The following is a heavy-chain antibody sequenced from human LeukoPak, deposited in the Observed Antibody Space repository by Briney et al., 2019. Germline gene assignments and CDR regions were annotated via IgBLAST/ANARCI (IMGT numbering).Heavy chain of an antibody. D-gene: IGHD3-10*01. CDR1: GFTFSGYA. J-gene: IGHJ4*02. V-gene: IGHV3-23*01. CDR3: ARDYNYYGSGSYHDY. Sequence: GGSLRLSCAASGFTFSGYAMSWVRQAPGKGLEWVSLISNSGVNTYYADSVKGRFTISRDNSKNTVFLQMNSLRAEDTAVYYCARDYNYYGSGSYHDYWGQGTLVTVSS. CDR2: ISNSGVNT.